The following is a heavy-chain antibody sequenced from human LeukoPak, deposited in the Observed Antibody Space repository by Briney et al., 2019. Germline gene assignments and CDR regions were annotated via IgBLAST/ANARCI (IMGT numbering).Heavy chain of an antibody. V-gene: IGHV3-9*01. D-gene: IGHD3-10*01. Sequence: PGGSLRLSCAVSGFTFDDYAMHWVRLVPGKGLEWVVGISWNSDTIGYGDSVKGRFTISRDNSKNTLYLQMNSLRAEDTAVYYCARGSLVHYYGSGSYRIRAGFDSWGQGTLVTVSS. CDR3: ARGSLVHYYGSGSYRIRAGFDS. CDR2: ISWNSDTI. J-gene: IGHJ4*02. CDR1: GFTFDDYA.